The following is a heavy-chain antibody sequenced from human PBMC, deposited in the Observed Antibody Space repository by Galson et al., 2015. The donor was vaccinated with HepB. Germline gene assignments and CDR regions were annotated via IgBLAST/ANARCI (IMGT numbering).Heavy chain of an antibody. Sequence: SVKVSCKASGYTFTSYYMHWVRQAPGQGLEWMGIINPSGGSTSYAQKLQGRVTMTRDTSTSTVYMELSSLRSEDTAVYYCARADGYYYDSSGFFDYWGQGTLVTVSS. CDR1: GYTFTSYY. D-gene: IGHD3-22*01. CDR2: INPSGGST. V-gene: IGHV1-46*04. J-gene: IGHJ4*02. CDR3: ARADGYYYDSSGFFDY.